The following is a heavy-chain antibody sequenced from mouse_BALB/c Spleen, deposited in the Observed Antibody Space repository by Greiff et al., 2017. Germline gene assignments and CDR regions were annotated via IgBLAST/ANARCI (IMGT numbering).Heavy chain of an antibody. CDR2: ISYDGSN. J-gene: IGHJ4*01. CDR1: GYSITSGYY. D-gene: IGHD1-1*01. CDR3: ANYDYAMDY. V-gene: IGHV3-6*02. Sequence: EVQLQQSGPGLVKPSQSLSLSCSVTGYSITSGYYWNWIRQFPGNQLEWLGYISYDGSNNYNPSLKNRISITRDTSKNQFFLKLNSVTTEDTATYYCANYDYAMDYWGQGTSVTVSS.